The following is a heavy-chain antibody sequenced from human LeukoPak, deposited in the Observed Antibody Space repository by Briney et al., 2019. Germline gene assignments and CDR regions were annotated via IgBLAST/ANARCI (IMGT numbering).Heavy chain of an antibody. J-gene: IGHJ3*02. CDR2: INAGNGNT. D-gene: IGHD2-2*01. CDR1: GYTLTSYA. V-gene: IGHV1-3*01. CDR3: ARGEPAAMGAFDI. Sequence: ASVKVSCKASGYTLTSYAMHWVRQAPGQRLEWMGWINAGNGNTKYSQKFQGRVTITRDTSASTAYMELSSLRSEDTAVYYCARGEPAAMGAFDIWGQGTMVTVSS.